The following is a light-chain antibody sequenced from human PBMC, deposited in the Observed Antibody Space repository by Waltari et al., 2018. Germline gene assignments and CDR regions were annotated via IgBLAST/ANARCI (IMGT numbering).Light chain of an antibody. Sequence: DIVMTHSPDSLAVSLAERATINCKSTQTVLDSSNNRNYLAWYQQKPGQPPKLLIYWASSRESGVPDRFSGSGSGTDFTLTITSLQAEDVAVYYCQQYYSPPPLFTFGPGTKVDIK. CDR1: QTVLDSSNNRNY. J-gene: IGKJ3*01. V-gene: IGKV4-1*01. CDR3: QQYYSPPPLFT. CDR2: WAS.